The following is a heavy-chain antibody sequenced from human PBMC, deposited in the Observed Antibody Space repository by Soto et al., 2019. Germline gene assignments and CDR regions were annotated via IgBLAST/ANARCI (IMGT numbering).Heavy chain of an antibody. Sequence: SXKVSFKASGYTXNGYFMDWVRQAPGQGLEWIGWINPYSGGADYAKSFQGRVTMTRDTSIRKVYMELSRLRFDDTAVYYCARVIRGAYYNSPLDTWGQGTVGTVSS. D-gene: IGHD3-10*01. J-gene: IGHJ5*02. V-gene: IGHV1-2*02. CDR2: INPYSGGA. CDR3: ARVIRGAYYNSPLDT. CDR1: GYTXNGYF.